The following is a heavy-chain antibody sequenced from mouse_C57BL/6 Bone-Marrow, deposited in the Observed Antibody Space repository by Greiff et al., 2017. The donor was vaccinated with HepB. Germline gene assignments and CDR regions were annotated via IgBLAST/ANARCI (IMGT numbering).Heavy chain of an antibody. V-gene: IGHV1-82*01. CDR2: IYPGDGDT. CDR1: GYAFSSSW. J-gene: IGHJ2*01. CDR3: AFITTVVAPDY. Sequence: QVQLKQSGPELVKPGASVKISCKASGYAFSSSWMNWVKQRPGKGLEWIGRIYPGDGDTNYNGKFKGKATLTADKSSSTAYMQLSSLTSEDSAVYFCAFITTVVAPDYWGQGTTLTVSS. D-gene: IGHD1-1*01.